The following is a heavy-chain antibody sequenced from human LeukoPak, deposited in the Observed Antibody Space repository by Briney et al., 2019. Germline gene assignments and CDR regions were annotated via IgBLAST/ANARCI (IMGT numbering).Heavy chain of an antibody. CDR3: AKQQWLVPEGYYGMDV. CDR1: GFTFSSYW. D-gene: IGHD6-19*01. Sequence: GGSLRLSCAASGFTFSSYWMSWVRQAPGKGLEWVSAISGSGGSTYYADSVKGRFTISRDNSKNTLYLQMNSLRAEDTAVYYCAKQQWLVPEGYYGMDVWGQGTTVTVSS. CDR2: ISGSGGST. V-gene: IGHV3-23*01. J-gene: IGHJ6*02.